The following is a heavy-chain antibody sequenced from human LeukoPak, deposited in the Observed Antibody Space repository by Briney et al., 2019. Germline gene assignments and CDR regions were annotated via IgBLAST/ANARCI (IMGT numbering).Heavy chain of an antibody. J-gene: IGHJ5*02. Sequence: PSETLSFTCTVSGGSISSHYWSWIRQPPGKGLEWIGYIYYSGSTNYNPSLKSRVTISVDTSKNQFSLKLSSVTAADTAVYYCARVYGGNPQAGGLNWFDPWGQGTLVTVSS. CDR1: GGSISSHY. CDR3: ARVYGGNPQAGGLNWFDP. CDR2: IYYSGST. D-gene: IGHD4-23*01. V-gene: IGHV4-59*11.